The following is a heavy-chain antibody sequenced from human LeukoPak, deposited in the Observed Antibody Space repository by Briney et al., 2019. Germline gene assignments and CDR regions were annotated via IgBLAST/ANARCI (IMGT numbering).Heavy chain of an antibody. CDR1: GGSISSYY. CDR2: IYTSGST. CDR3: ARESPYYGSGSYSD. J-gene: IGHJ4*02. Sequence: SETLSLTCTVSGGSISSYYWSWIRQPAGKGLEWIGRIYTSGSTNYNPSLKSRVTMSVDTSKNQFSLKLSSVTAADTAVYYCARESPYYGSGSYSDWGQGTLVTVSS. D-gene: IGHD3-10*01. V-gene: IGHV4-4*07.